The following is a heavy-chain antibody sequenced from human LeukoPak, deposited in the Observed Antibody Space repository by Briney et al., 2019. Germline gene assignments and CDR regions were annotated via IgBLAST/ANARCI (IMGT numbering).Heavy chain of an antibody. J-gene: IGHJ5*01. Sequence: TSETLSLTCTVSGGSISSYYWSWIRQPPGKGLEWIGYIYYSGSTYYNPSLKSRVTMSVDTSKNQFSLKLRSVTAADTAVYYCARAMYSSGWFDYWGQGTLVTVSS. D-gene: IGHD6-19*01. V-gene: IGHV4-59*08. CDR2: IYYSGST. CDR1: GGSISSYY. CDR3: ARAMYSSGWFDY.